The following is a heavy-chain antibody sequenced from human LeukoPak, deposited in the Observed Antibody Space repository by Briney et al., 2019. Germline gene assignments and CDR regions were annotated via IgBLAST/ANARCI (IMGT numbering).Heavy chain of an antibody. J-gene: IGHJ6*02. CDR1: GGSFSGYY. Sequence: PSETLSLTCVVYGGSFSGYYWSWIRQPPGKGLEWIGEINHSGTTNYNASLNSRVTISVDTPKNHFSLNLSSLTAADTAVYYCARLRGAAGMDVWGQGTTVIVSS. CDR2: INHSGTT. CDR3: ARLRGAAGMDV. D-gene: IGHD6-25*01. V-gene: IGHV4-34*01.